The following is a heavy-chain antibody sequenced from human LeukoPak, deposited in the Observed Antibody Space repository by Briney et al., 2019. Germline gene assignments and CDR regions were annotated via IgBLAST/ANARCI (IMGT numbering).Heavy chain of an antibody. V-gene: IGHV3-73*01. D-gene: IGHD3-10*01. CDR2: IRSTANGYAI. CDR1: GFTFSGSA. J-gene: IGHJ4*02. Sequence: GGSLTLSCSASGFTFSGSALHWLRQASGKGLDWVGRIRSTANGYAIAYAASVKGRFPISRDDSKNTAYLQMDSLKTEDTAVYYCTGNYYGSGSYADFDYWGQGTLVTVSS. CDR3: TGNYYGSGSYADFDY.